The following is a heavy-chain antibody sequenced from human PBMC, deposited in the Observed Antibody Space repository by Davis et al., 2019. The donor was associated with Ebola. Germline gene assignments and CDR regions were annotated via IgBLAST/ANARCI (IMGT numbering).Heavy chain of an antibody. CDR2: IYYSGST. CDR1: GGSISSYY. CDR3: ARGVFYDY. Sequence: SETLSLTCTVSGGSISSYYWSWIRQPPGKGLEWIGHIYYSGSTNYNPSLKSRVTISVDTSNNQFPLKLSSVTAADTAVYYCARGVFYDYWGQGTLVTVSS. D-gene: IGHD2-21*01. V-gene: IGHV4-59*01. J-gene: IGHJ4*02.